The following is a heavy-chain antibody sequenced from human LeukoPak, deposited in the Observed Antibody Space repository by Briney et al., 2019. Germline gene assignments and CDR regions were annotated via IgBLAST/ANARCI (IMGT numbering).Heavy chain of an antibody. D-gene: IGHD4-17*01. Sequence: ASVKVSCKASGYTFSNYVLTWERQAPGQGLVWMGRISTYTGNSNYAQKFQDRVTMTADTSTSTAYMELRNLTSDDTAVYYCARTMTTGTTHGELDFWGQGTLVTVSS. V-gene: IGHV1-18*01. CDR2: ISTYTGNS. CDR1: GYTFSNYV. J-gene: IGHJ4*02. CDR3: ARTMTTGTTHGELDF.